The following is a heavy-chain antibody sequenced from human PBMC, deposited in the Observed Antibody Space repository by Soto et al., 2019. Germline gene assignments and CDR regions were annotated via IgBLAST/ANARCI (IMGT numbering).Heavy chain of an antibody. CDR2: IYYSGST. Sequence: SETLSLTCTVSGGSISSSSYYWGWIRQPPGKGLEWIGSIYYSGSTYYNPSLKSRVTISVGTSKNQFSLKLSSVTAADTAVYYCARQPVVVVAATPIDWGQGTLVTVSS. D-gene: IGHD2-15*01. J-gene: IGHJ4*02. V-gene: IGHV4-39*01. CDR1: GGSISSSSYY. CDR3: ARQPVVVVAATPID.